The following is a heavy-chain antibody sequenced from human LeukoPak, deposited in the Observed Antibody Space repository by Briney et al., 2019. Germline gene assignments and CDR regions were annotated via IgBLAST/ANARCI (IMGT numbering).Heavy chain of an antibody. D-gene: IGHD3-16*02. CDR1: GFTFSSYSMN. CDR2: IYYSGNT. CDR3: ARRTFGGVIAY. V-gene: IGHV4-39*01. J-gene: IGHJ4*02. Sequence: PGGSLRLSCAASGFTFSSYSMNWVRQAPGKGQEWIGSIYYSGNTYYNASLKSQVSISIDTSKNQFSLRLSSVTAADTAVYYCARRTFGGVIAYWGQGTLVTVSS.